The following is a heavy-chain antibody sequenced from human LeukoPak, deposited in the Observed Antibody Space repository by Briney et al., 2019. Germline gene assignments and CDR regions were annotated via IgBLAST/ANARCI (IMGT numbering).Heavy chain of an antibody. CDR1: GFTVSTNY. J-gene: IGHJ4*02. Sequence: GGSLRLSCAASGFTVSTNYMSWVRQAPGKGLEWVSFIYSDGSTYYADSVKGRFTISRDNSKNTLYLQMNSLRAEETAVYYCARESSGWYYFDYWGQGTLVTVSS. CDR3: ARESSGWYYFDY. V-gene: IGHV3-53*01. D-gene: IGHD6-19*01. CDR2: IYSDGST.